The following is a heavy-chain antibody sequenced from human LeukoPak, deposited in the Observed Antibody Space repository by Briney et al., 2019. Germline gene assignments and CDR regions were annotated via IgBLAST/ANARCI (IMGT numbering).Heavy chain of an antibody. J-gene: IGHJ2*01. CDR3: ARGYSDWRR. Sequence: GGSLRLSCAASGFTFSNYWMTWVRQGPGKGLEWLATINLGGSDTYYVDSVKGRFTISRDNAKNSLSLQMSGLRVEDTAVYYCARGYSDWRRGGRGPQVSVFS. V-gene: IGHV3-7*01. D-gene: IGHD4-11*01. CDR1: GFTFSNYW. CDR2: INLGGSDT.